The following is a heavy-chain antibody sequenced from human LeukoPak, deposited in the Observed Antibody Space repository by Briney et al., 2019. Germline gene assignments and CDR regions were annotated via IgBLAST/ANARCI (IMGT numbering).Heavy chain of an antibody. CDR2: ISSSSSYI. CDR3: ARDQPLVPYYDFWSGYYYFDY. J-gene: IGHJ4*02. V-gene: IGHV3-21*01. Sequence: GGSLRLSCAASGFTFSSYSMNWVRQAPGKGLEWVSSISSSSSYIYYADSVKGRFTISRDNAKNSLYLQMNSLRAEDTAVYYCARDQPLVPYYDFWSGYYYFDYWGQGTLVTVSS. D-gene: IGHD3-3*01. CDR1: GFTFSSYS.